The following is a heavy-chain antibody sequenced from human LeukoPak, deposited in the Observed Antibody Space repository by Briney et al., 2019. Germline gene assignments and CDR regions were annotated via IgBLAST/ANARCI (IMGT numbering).Heavy chain of an antibody. V-gene: IGHV3-21*01. CDR1: GFTFSSYS. CDR3: ARDVSATGALDI. J-gene: IGHJ3*02. Sequence: PGGSLRLSCAASGFTFSSYSMNWVRQAPGKGLEWVSSISSSSSYIYYADSVKGRFTISRDNAKNSLYLQMNSLRAEDTAVYYCARDVSATGALDIWGQGTMVTVSS. D-gene: IGHD5/OR15-5a*01. CDR2: ISSSSSYI.